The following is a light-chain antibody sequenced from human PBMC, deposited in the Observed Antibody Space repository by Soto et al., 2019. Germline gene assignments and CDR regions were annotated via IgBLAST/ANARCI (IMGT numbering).Light chain of an antibody. V-gene: IGLV1-44*01. CDR3: AVWDDSLTGVI. J-gene: IGLJ2*01. CDR1: NSNIGDNS. Sequence: QSVLTQAPSASGTPGQRVTISCSGSNSNIGDNSVAWYQQLPGAAPKLLIYRDNQRPSGVPDRFSGSKSGTSATLAISGLQSDDEADYFCAVWDDSLTGVIFGGGTQLTVL. CDR2: RDN.